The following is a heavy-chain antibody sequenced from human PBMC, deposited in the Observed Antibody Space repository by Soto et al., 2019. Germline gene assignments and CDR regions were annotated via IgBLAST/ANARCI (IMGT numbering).Heavy chain of an antibody. CDR2: ISAYNGNT. D-gene: IGHD1-26*01. Sequence: QVQLVQSGAEVKKPGASVKVSCKASGYTFTSYGITWVRQAPGQGLEGMGWISAYNGNTNYAQKLQGRVTMTTDPSTRSAYMGLRSLRSDDTAVYYCERGGEWEKGEYWGQGTLVTVSS. J-gene: IGHJ4*02. V-gene: IGHV1-18*04. CDR1: GYTFTSYG. CDR3: ERGGEWEKGEY.